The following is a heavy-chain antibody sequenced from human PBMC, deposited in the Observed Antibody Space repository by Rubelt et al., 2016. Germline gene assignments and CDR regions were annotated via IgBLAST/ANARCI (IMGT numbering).Heavy chain of an antibody. CDR1: GDTLRVFS. Sequence: QVQLVQSGAVLKKPGASVKVSCKVSGDTLRVFSIHWVRQAPGKGLEGMGGFDGKAGETVYAQNFQGRLIMTEDTSTDTAYMELSRLTSADTAVYYCSTADSSSWYDATDTWGQGTMVTVSS. CDR2: FDGKAGET. CDR3: STADSSSWYDATDT. D-gene: IGHD6-13*01. V-gene: IGHV1-24*01. J-gene: IGHJ3*02.